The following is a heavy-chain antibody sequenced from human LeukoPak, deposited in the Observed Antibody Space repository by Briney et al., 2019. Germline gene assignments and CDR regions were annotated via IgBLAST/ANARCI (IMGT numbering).Heavy chain of an antibody. J-gene: IGHJ4*02. CDR2: ISSSGRTI. V-gene: IGHV3-48*03. CDR3: AREQVHLAAAGDH. CDR1: GFTFSSYE. Sequence: PGGSLRLSCAASGFTFSSYEMNWVRQAPGKGLEWVSYISSSGRTIYYADSVKGRFTISRDNGKKSLYLQMNSLRAEDTAVYYCAREQVHLAAAGDHWGQGTLVTVSS. D-gene: IGHD6-13*01.